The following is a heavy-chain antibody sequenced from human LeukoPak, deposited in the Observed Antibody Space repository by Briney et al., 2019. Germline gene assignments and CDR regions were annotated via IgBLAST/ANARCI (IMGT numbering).Heavy chain of an antibody. CDR2: ISGSGGST. D-gene: IGHD6-13*01. Sequence: GGSLRLSCAASGFTFSSYAMSWVRQAPGKGLEWVSAISGSGGSTYYADSVKGRFTISRDNSKNTLYLQMNSLRAEDTAVYYCARPPHSSSWYWLAYWGQGTLVTVSS. J-gene: IGHJ4*02. CDR1: GFTFSSYA. CDR3: ARPPHSSSWYWLAY. V-gene: IGHV3-23*01.